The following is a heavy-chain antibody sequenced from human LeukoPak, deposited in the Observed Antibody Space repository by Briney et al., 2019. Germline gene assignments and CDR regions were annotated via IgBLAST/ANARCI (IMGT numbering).Heavy chain of an antibody. CDR2: IIPILGIA. V-gene: IGHV1-69*04. CDR3: ARLCRDGYNSPLDV. Sequence: ASVKVSCKASGGTFSSYAISWVRQAPGQGLEWMGRIIPILGIANYAQKFQGRVTITADKSTSTAYMELSSLRSEDTAVYYCARLCRDGYNSPLDVWGQGTTVTVSS. CDR1: GGTFSSYA. D-gene: IGHD5-24*01. J-gene: IGHJ6*02.